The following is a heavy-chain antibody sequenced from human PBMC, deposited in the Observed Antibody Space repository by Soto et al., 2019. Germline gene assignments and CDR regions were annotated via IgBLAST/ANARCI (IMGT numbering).Heavy chain of an antibody. J-gene: IGHJ4*02. CDR2: INPDGSVK. CDR3: ASARDYFFDY. V-gene: IGHV3-7*01. Sequence: EVQLVESGGGLVQPGESLRLSCAASGLTFNTYWMTWVRQPPGKGLEWVANINPDGSVKYSVDSLKGRFTISRDNAKNSLYLQMNSQRAEDTAVYYCASARDYFFDYWGQGTLVTVSS. D-gene: IGHD2-21*01. CDR1: GLTFNTYW.